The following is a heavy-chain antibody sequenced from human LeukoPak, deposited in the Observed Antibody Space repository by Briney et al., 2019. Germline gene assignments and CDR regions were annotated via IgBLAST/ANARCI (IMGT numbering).Heavy chain of an antibody. D-gene: IGHD3-16*01. CDR3: ARVLDLSKRGLDAFDI. Sequence: SETLSLTCTVSGGSISTSSYYWGWIRQPPGKGLESIGIIYYSGTTYYNPSLKSRVTISVDTSKNQFSLKLSSATAADTAVYYCARVLDLSKRGLDAFDIWGQGTMVTVSS. CDR2: IYYSGTT. V-gene: IGHV4-39*07. CDR1: GGSISTSSYY. J-gene: IGHJ3*02.